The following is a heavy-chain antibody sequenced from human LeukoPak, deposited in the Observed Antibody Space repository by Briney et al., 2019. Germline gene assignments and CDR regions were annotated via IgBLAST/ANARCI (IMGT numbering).Heavy chain of an antibody. Sequence: GGSLRLSCAASGFTFSTSSMNWVRQAPGKGLEWISYISGSSSTIYYADSVKGRFTISRDNAKNSLHLQMNSLRAEDTAVYFCALANWGSPIDYWGQGTLVTVSS. CDR3: ALANWGSPIDY. CDR2: ISGSSSTI. CDR1: GFTFSTSS. D-gene: IGHD7-27*01. V-gene: IGHV3-48*04. J-gene: IGHJ4*02.